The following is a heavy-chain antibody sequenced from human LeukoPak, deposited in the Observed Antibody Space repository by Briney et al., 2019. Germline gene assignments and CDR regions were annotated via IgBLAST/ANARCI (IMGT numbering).Heavy chain of an antibody. CDR3: ARAMPYFYGSIAVPGTIDY. Sequence: SETLSLTCAVYGETFIHNFWTWIRQPPGKGLEWIGQINHSGSTYYNPSLKRRVTILVDASKNQFSLKLTSVTAADTAVYYCARAMPYFYGSIAVPGTIDYWGQGILVTVSS. CDR2: INHSGST. D-gene: IGHD6-19*01. J-gene: IGHJ4*02. V-gene: IGHV4-34*01. CDR1: GETFIHNF.